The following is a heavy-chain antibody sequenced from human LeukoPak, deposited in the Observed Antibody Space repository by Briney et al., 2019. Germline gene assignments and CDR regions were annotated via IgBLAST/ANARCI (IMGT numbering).Heavy chain of an antibody. CDR1: GFTFSDYY. CDR3: ARAPGITIFGVVIPFFDY. J-gene: IGHJ4*02. V-gene: IGHV3-11*04. D-gene: IGHD3-3*01. CDR2: ISSSGSTI. Sequence: GRSLRLSCAASGFTFSDYYMSWIRQAPGKGLEWVSYISSSGSTIYHADSVKGRFTISRDNAKNSLYLQMNSLRAEDTAVYYCARAPGITIFGVVIPFFDYWGQGTLVTVSS.